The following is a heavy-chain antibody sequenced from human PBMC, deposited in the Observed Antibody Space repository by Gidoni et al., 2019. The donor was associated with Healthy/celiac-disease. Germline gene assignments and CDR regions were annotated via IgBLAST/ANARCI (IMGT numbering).Heavy chain of an antibody. V-gene: IGHV4-34*01. CDR3: ARGFLGSRPFDY. CDR1: VGSFSGYY. J-gene: IGHJ4*02. D-gene: IGHD3-3*01. CDR2: INHSGST. Sequence: QVQLQQWGAGLLKPSETLSLPCAVYVGSFSGYYWSWIRQPPGKGLEWIGEINHSGSTNYNPSLKSRVTISVDTSKNQFSLKLSSVTAADTAVYYCARGFLGSRPFDYWGQGTLVTVSS.